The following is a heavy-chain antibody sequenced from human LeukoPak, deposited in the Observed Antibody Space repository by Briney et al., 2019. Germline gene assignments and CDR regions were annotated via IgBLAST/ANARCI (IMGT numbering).Heavy chain of an antibody. CDR2: ISSSSSYI. CDR3: ARLTEVFDY. Sequence: GGSLRLSCAASGFTVSSNYMNWVRQAPGKGLEWVSSISSSSSYIYYADSVKGRFTISRDNAKNSLYLQMNSLRAEDTAVYYCARLTEVFDYWGQGTLVTVSS. J-gene: IGHJ4*02. CDR1: GFTVSSNY. V-gene: IGHV3-21*01.